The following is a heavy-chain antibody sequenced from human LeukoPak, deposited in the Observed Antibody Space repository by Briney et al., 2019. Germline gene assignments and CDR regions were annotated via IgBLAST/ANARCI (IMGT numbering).Heavy chain of an antibody. CDR1: GFDFSTSW. Sequence: GESLTLSCAASGFDFSTSWMGWVRQSPGKGLEWVINISPDGNERYSVDSVKGRFTISRDNAENSLYLQMKGLEVEDTAVYYCALAMVRGVTLLRLRTQDYYYGMDVWGQGTTVTVSS. V-gene: IGHV3-7*01. D-gene: IGHD3-10*01. J-gene: IGHJ6*02. CDR3: ALAMVRGVTLLRLRTQDYYYGMDV. CDR2: ISPDGNER.